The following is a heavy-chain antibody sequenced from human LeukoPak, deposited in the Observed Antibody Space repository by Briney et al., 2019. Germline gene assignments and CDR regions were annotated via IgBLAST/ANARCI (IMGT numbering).Heavy chain of an antibody. D-gene: IGHD6-19*01. J-gene: IGHJ4*02. CDR1: GFTFSSYA. V-gene: IGHV3-30*04. Sequence: PGGSLRLSCAASGFTFSSYAMHWVRQAPGKGLEWVAVISYDGSNKKYADSVKGRFTISRDNSKNTLYLQMNSLRAEDTAVYYCAKDSYNSGWANYFDYWGQGALVTVSS. CDR3: AKDSYNSGWANYFDY. CDR2: ISYDGSNK.